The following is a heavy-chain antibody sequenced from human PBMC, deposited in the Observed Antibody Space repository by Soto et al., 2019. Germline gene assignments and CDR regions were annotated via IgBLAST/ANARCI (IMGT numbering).Heavy chain of an antibody. J-gene: IGHJ4*02. Sequence: ASVKVSCKVSGYTLTELSMHWVRQAPGKGLEWMGGFDPEDGETIYAQKFQGRVTMTEDTSTDTAYMELSSLRSEDTAVYYCATDLIVGATTVYWGQGTLVTVSS. D-gene: IGHD1-26*01. CDR3: ATDLIVGATTVY. V-gene: IGHV1-24*01. CDR1: GYTLTELS. CDR2: FDPEDGET.